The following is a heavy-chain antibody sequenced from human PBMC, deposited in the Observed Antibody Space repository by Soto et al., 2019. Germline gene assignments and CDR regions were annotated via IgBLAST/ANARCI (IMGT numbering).Heavy chain of an antibody. Sequence: PSETLSLTCTVSGGSISSGGYYWSWIRQHPGKGLEWIGYIYYSGSTNYNPSLKSRVTISVDTSKNQFSLKLSSVTAADTAVYYCARQPLAAAGTWFDPWGQGTLVTVS. CDR3: ARQPLAAAGTWFDP. J-gene: IGHJ5*02. CDR1: GGSISSGGYY. V-gene: IGHV4-61*08. CDR2: IYYSGST. D-gene: IGHD6-13*01.